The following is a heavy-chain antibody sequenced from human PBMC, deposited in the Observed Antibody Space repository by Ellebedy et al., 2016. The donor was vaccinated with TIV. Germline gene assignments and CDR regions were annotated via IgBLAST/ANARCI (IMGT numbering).Heavy chain of an antibody. CDR2: INHSGST. CDR3: ARMRRYYYDSSGYPRRGFDY. Sequence: SQTLSLTXXVYGGSFSGYYWSWIRQPPGKGLAWIGEINHSGSTNYNPSLKSRVTISVDTSKNQFSLKLSSVTAADTAVYYCARMRRYYYDSSGYPRRGFDYWGQGTLVTVSS. CDR1: GGSFSGYY. D-gene: IGHD3-22*01. J-gene: IGHJ4*02. V-gene: IGHV4-34*01.